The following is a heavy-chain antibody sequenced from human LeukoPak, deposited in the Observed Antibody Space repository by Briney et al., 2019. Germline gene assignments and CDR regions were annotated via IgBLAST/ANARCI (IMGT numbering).Heavy chain of an antibody. CDR3: ARSITNYYYYGMGV. Sequence: ASVTVSCKASGYTFTSYDINWVRQATGQGLEWMGWMNPNSGNTGYAQKFQGRVTMTRNTSISTAYMELSSLRSEDTAVYYCARSITNYYYYGMGVWGQGTTVTVSS. J-gene: IGHJ6*02. D-gene: IGHD1-1*01. CDR1: GYTFTSYD. CDR2: MNPNSGNT. V-gene: IGHV1-8*01.